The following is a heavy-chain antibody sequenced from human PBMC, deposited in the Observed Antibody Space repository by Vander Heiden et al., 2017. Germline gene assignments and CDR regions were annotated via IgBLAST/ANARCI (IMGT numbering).Heavy chain of an antibody. J-gene: IGHJ6*02. V-gene: IGHV3-30-3*01. Sequence: VRQAPTAELEWVAVISYDGSNKYYADSVKGRITVSRDNSTNTLYLQMNSLRVEGTAVYYCARGLGDFWSYYYAPSDYYYGMDVWGQGTTVTVSS. CDR3: ARGLGDFWSYYYAPSDYYYGMDV. CDR2: ISYDGSNK. D-gene: IGHD3-3*01.